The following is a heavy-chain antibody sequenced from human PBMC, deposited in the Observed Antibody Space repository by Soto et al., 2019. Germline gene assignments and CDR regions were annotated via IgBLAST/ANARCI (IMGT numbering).Heavy chain of an antibody. CDR2: INPSGGST. CDR3: AREPRTLDWLLYAPRGFDY. D-gene: IGHD3-9*01. Sequence: ASVKVSCKASGYTFTSYYMHWVRQAPGQGLEWMGIINPSGGSTSYAQKFQGRVTMTRDTSTSTVYMELSSLRSEDTAVYYCAREPRTLDWLLYAPRGFDYWGQGTLVTVSS. J-gene: IGHJ4*02. CDR1: GYTFTSYY. V-gene: IGHV1-46*01.